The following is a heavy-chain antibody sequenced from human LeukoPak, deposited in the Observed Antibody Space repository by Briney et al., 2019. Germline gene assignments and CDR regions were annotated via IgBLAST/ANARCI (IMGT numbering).Heavy chain of an antibody. J-gene: IGHJ4*02. V-gene: IGHV3-23*01. CDR3: AKEWGIAVAGTTGYYFDY. CDR2: ISGSGGST. CDR1: GFTFSSYA. Sequence: GSLRLSCAASGFTFSSYAMSWVRQAPGKGLEWVSAISGSGGSTYYADSVKGRFTISRDNSKNTLYLQMNSLRAEDTAVYYCAKEWGIAVAGTTGYYFDYWGQGTLVTVSS. D-gene: IGHD6-19*01.